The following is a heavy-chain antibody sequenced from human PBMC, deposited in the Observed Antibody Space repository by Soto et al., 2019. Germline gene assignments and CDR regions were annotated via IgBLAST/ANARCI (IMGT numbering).Heavy chain of an antibody. D-gene: IGHD3-9*01. V-gene: IGHV3-49*03. CDR3: TREVGFEYYDILTVPIGDYYGMDV. J-gene: IGHJ6*02. CDR2: IRSKAYGGTT. CDR1: GFTFGDYA. Sequence: GGSLRHSCTASGFTFGDYAMSRFRQAPGKGLEWVGFIRSKAYGGTTEYAASVKGRFTISRDDSKSIAYLQMNSLKTEDTAVYYCTREVGFEYYDILTVPIGDYYGMDVWGQGTTVTVSS.